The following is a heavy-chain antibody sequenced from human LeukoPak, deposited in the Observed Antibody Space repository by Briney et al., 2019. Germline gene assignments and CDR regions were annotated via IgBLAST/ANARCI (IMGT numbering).Heavy chain of an antibody. CDR1: GYTFTGYY. D-gene: IGHD3-22*01. CDR3: ARDPAPYYDSSGYPGGLEDY. J-gene: IGHJ4*02. CDR2: INPNSGGT. V-gene: IGHV1-2*02. Sequence: ASVKVSFKASGYTFTGYYMHWVRQAPGQGLEWMGWINPNSGGTNYAQKFQGRVTMTRDTSISTAYMELSRLRSDDTAVYYCARDPAPYYDSSGYPGGLEDYWGQGTLVTVSS.